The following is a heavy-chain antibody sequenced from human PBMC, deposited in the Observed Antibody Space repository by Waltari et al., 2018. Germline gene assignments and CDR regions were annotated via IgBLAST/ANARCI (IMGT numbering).Heavy chain of an antibody. CDR1: GFNFSSYS. CDR3: ARGGRDGYKLEHDY. Sequence: EVQLVESGGGLVKPGGSLRLSCAASGFNFSSYSMNWVRQAPGKGLEWVSSISSSSSYIYYADSVKGRFTISRDNAKNSLYLQMNSLRAEDTAVYYCARGGRDGYKLEHDYWGQGTLVTVSS. CDR2: ISSSSSYI. J-gene: IGHJ4*02. D-gene: IGHD5-12*01. V-gene: IGHV3-21*01.